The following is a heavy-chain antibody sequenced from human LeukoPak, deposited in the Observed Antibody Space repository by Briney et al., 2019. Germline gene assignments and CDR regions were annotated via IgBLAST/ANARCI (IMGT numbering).Heavy chain of an antibody. D-gene: IGHD1-1*01. CDR2: ISGGGEDT. Sequence: GGSLRLSCAASGFTFTIYAMSWTRQAPGKSLEWLSAISGGGEDTYYPDSVKGRSPITRDNSQNTLYLEMNSLRPEDTAIYYCAKPRAMTTGVGRYFDLWGRGTLVTVSS. CDR1: GFTFTIYA. J-gene: IGHJ2*01. V-gene: IGHV3-23*01. CDR3: AKPRAMTTGVGRYFDL.